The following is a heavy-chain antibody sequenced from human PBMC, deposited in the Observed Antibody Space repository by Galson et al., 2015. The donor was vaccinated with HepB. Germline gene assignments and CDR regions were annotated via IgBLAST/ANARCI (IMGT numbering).Heavy chain of an antibody. J-gene: IGHJ4*02. CDR1: GYSFTSYW. Sequence: QSGAEVKKPGESLRISCKASGYSFTSYWITWVRQMPGKGLEWMGRIDPSDSYTIYNPSFQGHVAISTDTSISTAYLQWSSLKASDTAMYYCARQTNVGYCSGGNCYRDYWGQGTLVTVSS. CDR3: ARQTNVGYCSGGNCYRDY. D-gene: IGHD2-15*01. CDR2: IDPSDSYT. V-gene: IGHV5-10-1*01.